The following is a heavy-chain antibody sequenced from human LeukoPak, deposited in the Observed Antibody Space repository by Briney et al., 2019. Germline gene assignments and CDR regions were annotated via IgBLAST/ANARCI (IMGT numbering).Heavy chain of an antibody. J-gene: IGHJ4*02. D-gene: IGHD6-6*01. CDR3: ARGPNSNWSGLDF. Sequence: GGSLRLSCIASGFSFSGHWMHWARQLPGKGLVWVSRISPTGSTTSYADSVKGRFTISRDNAKNTLYPQVNNLRAEDTAVYYCARGPNSNWSGLDFWGQGTLLTVSS. CDR2: ISPTGSTT. V-gene: IGHV3-74*01. CDR1: GFSFSGHW.